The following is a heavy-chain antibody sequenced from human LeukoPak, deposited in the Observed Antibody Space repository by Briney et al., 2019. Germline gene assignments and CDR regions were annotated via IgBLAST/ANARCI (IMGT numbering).Heavy chain of an antibody. CDR3: YGANAEH. V-gene: IGHV3-74*01. Sequence: GGSLRLSCAASGFTFSSYWMHWVRQAPGKGLMWVSGINTDGSSTSYADSVKGRFTISRDNAKNTLFLQMNSLRAEDTAVYYCYGANAEHWGQGTLVTVFS. CDR2: INTDGSST. J-gene: IGHJ1*01. CDR1: GFTFSSYW. D-gene: IGHD4-23*01.